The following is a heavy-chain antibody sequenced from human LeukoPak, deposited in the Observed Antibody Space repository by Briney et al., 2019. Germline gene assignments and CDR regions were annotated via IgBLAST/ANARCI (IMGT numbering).Heavy chain of an antibody. D-gene: IGHD1-26*01. CDR2: IKQDGSEK. V-gene: IGHV3-7*01. CDR3: ARVVGAGYFDL. J-gene: IGHJ2*01. CDR1: GFTFSTYY. Sequence: GGSLRLSCAASGFTFSTYYMSWVRQAPGKGLEWVANIKQDGSEKYYVDSVKGRFTISRDNAKNSLYLQMNSLRAEDTAVYYCARVVGAGYFDLWGRGTLVTVSS.